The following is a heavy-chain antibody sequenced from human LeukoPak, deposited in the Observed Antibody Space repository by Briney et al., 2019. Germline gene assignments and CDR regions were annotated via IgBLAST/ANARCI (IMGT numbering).Heavy chain of an antibody. D-gene: IGHD3-10*01. CDR1: GGSFSGYY. CDR2: INHSGST. Sequence: PWETLSLTCAVYGGSFSGYYWSWIRQAPGKGLEWIGEINHSGSTNYNPSLKSRVTILVDTSKNQFSLKLSSVTAADTAVYYCARVLTYYGSTRYHPWGQGTLVTVSS. J-gene: IGHJ5*02. V-gene: IGHV4-34*01. CDR3: ARVLTYYGSTRYHP.